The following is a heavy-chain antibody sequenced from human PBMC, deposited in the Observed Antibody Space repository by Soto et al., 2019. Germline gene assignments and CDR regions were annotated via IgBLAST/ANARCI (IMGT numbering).Heavy chain of an antibody. V-gene: IGHV3-23*01. CDR2: ISGSGGST. CDR1: GFTFSSYA. CDR3: AKDRENIVATAWYFDL. D-gene: IGHD5-12*01. Sequence: EVQLLESGGGLVQPGGSLRLSCAASGFTFSSYAMSWVRQAPGKGLEWVSAISGSGGSTYYADSVKGRFTISRDNSKNTRYLQMNSLRAEDTAVYYCAKDRENIVATAWYFDLWGRGTLVTVSS. J-gene: IGHJ2*01.